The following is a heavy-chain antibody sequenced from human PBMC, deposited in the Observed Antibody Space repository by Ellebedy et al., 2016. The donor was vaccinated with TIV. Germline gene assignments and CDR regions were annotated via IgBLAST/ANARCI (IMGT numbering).Heavy chain of an antibody. CDR3: ASDSNNIRWFYF. V-gene: IGHV4-39*07. Sequence: MPSETLSLTCTVSGGSITNDGYHWGWIRQTPERGLEWVGTIHSSGLTYYNPSLKSRVTLSADTAKAQVSLKLISVTAADTAIYYCASDSNNIRWFYFWGQGTLVTVSS. CDR1: GGSITNDGYH. CDR2: IHSSGLT. D-gene: IGHD1-14*01. J-gene: IGHJ5*01.